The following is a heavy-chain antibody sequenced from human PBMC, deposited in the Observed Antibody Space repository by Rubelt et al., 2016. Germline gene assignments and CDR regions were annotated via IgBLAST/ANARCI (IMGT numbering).Heavy chain of an antibody. D-gene: IGHD1-26*01. CDR2: VHTSGYT. Sequence: QVQLQESGPGRVKSSETLSLTCTVSGAALSSYFWSWVRQPAGKGLEWIGRVHTSGYTSYNPSLESRVAMSLDTSKNQISLRLTSVTAADTAVYYCAGHSGSYPYYFDYWGQGTLVTVSS. CDR3: AGHSGSYPYYFDY. V-gene: IGHV4-4*07. CDR1: GAALSSYF. J-gene: IGHJ4*02.